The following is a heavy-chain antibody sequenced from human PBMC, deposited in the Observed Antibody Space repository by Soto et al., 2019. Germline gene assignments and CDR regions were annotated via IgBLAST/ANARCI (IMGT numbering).Heavy chain of an antibody. Sequence: QVQLVQSGAEVKKPGASVKVSCKASGYTLTNYDINWVRQATGQGLEWMGWMNPNSGNTGYAQKFQGRVTMTRNTSLSTAYMEMSSLRSEATAVYYCARGRGADFDYWAREPWSPSPQ. CDR2: MNPNSGNT. CDR1: GYTLTNYD. D-gene: IGHD1-26*01. J-gene: IGHJ4*02. V-gene: IGHV1-8*01. CDR3: ARGRGADFDY.